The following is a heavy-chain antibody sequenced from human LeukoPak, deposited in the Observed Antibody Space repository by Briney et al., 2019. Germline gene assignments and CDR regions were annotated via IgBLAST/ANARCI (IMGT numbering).Heavy chain of an antibody. Sequence: GASVKVSCKASGYTFTSYAISWVRQAPGQGLEWMGGIIPIFGTANYAQKFQGRVTITADESTSTAYMELSSLRSEDTAVYYCARDRYCSSTSCPIVDAFDIWGQGTMVTVSS. V-gene: IGHV1-69*13. D-gene: IGHD2-2*01. J-gene: IGHJ3*02. CDR1: GYTFTSYA. CDR2: IIPIFGTA. CDR3: ARDRYCSSTSCPIVDAFDI.